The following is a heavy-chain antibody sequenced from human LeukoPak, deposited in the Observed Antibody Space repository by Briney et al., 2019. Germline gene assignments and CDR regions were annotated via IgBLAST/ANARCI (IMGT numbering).Heavy chain of an antibody. V-gene: IGHV4-59*08. J-gene: IGHJ4*02. CDR3: ARHEGRLWFGETAMNY. D-gene: IGHD3-10*01. CDR2: MSYSGTT. Sequence: SETLSLTCTVSGGSISSYSWSWVRQPPGKGLEWIAYMSYSGTTNYNPSLKSRVTISVDTSKKQFSLKLSSVTAADTAVYYCARHEGRLWFGETAMNYWGQGTLVTVSS. CDR1: GGSISSYS.